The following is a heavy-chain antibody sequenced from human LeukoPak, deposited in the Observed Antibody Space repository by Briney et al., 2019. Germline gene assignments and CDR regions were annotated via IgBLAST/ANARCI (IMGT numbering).Heavy chain of an antibody. Sequence: SVKVSCKASGGTFSSYATSWVRQAPGQGLEWMGGIIPIFGTANYAQKFQGRVTITTDESTSTAYMELSSLRSEDTAVYYCARGVEMATTTGFDYWGQGTLVTVSS. V-gene: IGHV1-69*05. D-gene: IGHD5-24*01. J-gene: IGHJ4*02. CDR3: ARGVEMATTTGFDY. CDR1: GGTFSSYA. CDR2: IIPIFGTA.